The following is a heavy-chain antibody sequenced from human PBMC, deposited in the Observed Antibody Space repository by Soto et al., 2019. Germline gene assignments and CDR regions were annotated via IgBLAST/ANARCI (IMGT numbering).Heavy chain of an antibody. CDR3: AHSALISNYDFWSGYYRYYYYGLDV. V-gene: IGHV2-5*02. CDR2: IYWDDDK. D-gene: IGHD3-3*01. CDR1: GFSLSTSGVG. Sequence: QITLKESGPTLVKPTQTLTLTCTFSGFSLSTSGVGVGWIRQPPGKALEWLALIYWDDDKRYSPSLKSRLTITKDTSKNHVVLTMTNMDPVDTATYYCAHSALISNYDFWSGYYRYYYYGLDVWGQGTTVTVSS. J-gene: IGHJ6*02.